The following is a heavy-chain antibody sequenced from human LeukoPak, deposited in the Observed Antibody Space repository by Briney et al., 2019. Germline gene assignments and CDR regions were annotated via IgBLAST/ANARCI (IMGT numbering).Heavy chain of an antibody. CDR3: ARVIVGATTGSSFDY. D-gene: IGHD1-26*01. CDR2: INPNSGGT. Sequence: ASVKVSCKASGYTFTGYYMHWVRQAPGQGLDWMGRINPNSGGTNYAQKFQGRVTMTRDTSISTAYMELSRLRSDDTAVYYCARVIVGATTGSSFDYWGQGTLVTVSS. J-gene: IGHJ4*02. CDR1: GYTFTGYY. V-gene: IGHV1-2*06.